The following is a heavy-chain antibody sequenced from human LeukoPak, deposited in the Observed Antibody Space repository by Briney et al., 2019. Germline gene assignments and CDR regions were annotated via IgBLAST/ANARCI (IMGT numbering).Heavy chain of an antibody. CDR3: AKAMYGIDAFDI. Sequence: PGGSLRLSCAASGFTFSSYAMHWVRQAPGKGLEWVAVISYDGSNKYYADSVKGRFTISRDNSKNTLYLQMNSLRAEDTAVYYCAKAMYGIDAFDIWGQGTMVTVSS. J-gene: IGHJ3*02. CDR2: ISYDGSNK. D-gene: IGHD2-8*01. CDR1: GFTFSSYA. V-gene: IGHV3-30-3*01.